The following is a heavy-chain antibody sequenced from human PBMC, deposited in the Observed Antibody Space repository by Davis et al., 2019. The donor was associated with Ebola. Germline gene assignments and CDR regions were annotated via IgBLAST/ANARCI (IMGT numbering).Heavy chain of an antibody. CDR2: ISYDGSNK. J-gene: IGHJ4*02. CDR3: AKDERYSSSYEARTFDY. Sequence: GESLKISCAAPGFTFSSYGMHWVRQAPGKGLEWVAVISYDGSNKYYADSVKGRFTISRDNSKNTLYLQMNSLRAEDTAVYYCAKDERYSSSYEARTFDYWGQGTLVTVSS. CDR1: GFTFSSYG. D-gene: IGHD6-6*01. V-gene: IGHV3-30*18.